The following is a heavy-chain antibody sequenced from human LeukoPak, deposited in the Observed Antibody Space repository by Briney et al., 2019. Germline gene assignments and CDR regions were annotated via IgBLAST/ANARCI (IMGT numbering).Heavy chain of an antibody. V-gene: IGHV1-69*05. CDR3: ASGGSGSDPDAFDI. CDR2: IIPIFGTA. CDR1: GGTFSSYA. D-gene: IGHD1-26*01. Sequence: ASVKVSCKASGGTFSSYAISWVRQAPGQGLEWMGGIIPIFGTANYAQKFQGRVTITTDESTSTAYMELSSLRSEDTAVYHCASGGSGSDPDAFDIWGQGTMVTVSS. J-gene: IGHJ3*02.